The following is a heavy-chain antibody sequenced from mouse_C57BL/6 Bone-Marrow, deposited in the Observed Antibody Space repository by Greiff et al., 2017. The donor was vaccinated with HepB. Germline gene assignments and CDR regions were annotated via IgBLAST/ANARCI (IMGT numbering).Heavy chain of an antibody. CDR3: AREGTYYSNFFAY. CDR1: GYTFTDYY. D-gene: IGHD2-5*01. J-gene: IGHJ3*01. CDR2: IYPGSGNT. Sequence: QVQLKESGAELVRPGASVKLSCKASGYTFTDYYINWVKQRPGQGLEWIARIYPGSGNTYYNEKFKGKATLTAEKSSSTAYMQLSSLTSEDSAVYFCAREGTYYSNFFAYWGQGTLVTVSA. V-gene: IGHV1-76*01.